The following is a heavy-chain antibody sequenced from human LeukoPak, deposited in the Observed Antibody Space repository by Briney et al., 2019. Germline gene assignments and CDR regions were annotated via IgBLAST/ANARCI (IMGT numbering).Heavy chain of an antibody. J-gene: IGHJ6*03. V-gene: IGHV3-23*01. CDR3: ARGGPDLRNDYYYMDV. CDR1: GFMFGNSA. CDR2: ISGSGGSI. Sequence: GGSLRLSCAASGFMFGNSAMTWVRQAPGKGLEWVSTISGSGGSIYSADSVKGHLNISRDNSRNTLYLLMDRLRAEDTAVYYCARGGPDLRNDYYYMDVWGKGTTVTVSS.